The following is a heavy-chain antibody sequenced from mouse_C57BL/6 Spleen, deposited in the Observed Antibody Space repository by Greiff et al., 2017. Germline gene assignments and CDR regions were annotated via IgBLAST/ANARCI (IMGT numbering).Heavy chain of an antibody. V-gene: IGHV1-22*01. CDR1: GYTFTDYN. J-gene: IGHJ3*01. CDR3: ARPPYYGSSYGAWFAY. CDR2: INPNNGGT. D-gene: IGHD1-1*01. Sequence: EVQLQQSGPELVKPGASVKMSCKASGYTFTDYNMHWVKQSHGKSLEWIGYINPNNGGTSYNQKFKGKATLTVNKSSSTAYMELRSLTSEDSAVYYCARPPYYGSSYGAWFAYWGQGTLVTVSA.